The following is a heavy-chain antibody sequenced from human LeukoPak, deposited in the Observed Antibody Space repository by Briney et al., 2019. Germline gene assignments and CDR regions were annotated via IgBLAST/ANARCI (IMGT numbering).Heavy chain of an antibody. D-gene: IGHD5-18*01. V-gene: IGHV1-8*01. J-gene: IGHJ5*02. Sequence: ASVKVSCKASGYTFTSYDINWVRQATGQGLEWMGWMNPNSGNTGYAQKFQGRVTMTRNTSISTAYMELSSLRSEDTAVYYCARGRIQLWLWAGRFGWFDPWGQGTLVTVSS. CDR2: MNPNSGNT. CDR3: ARGRIQLWLWAGRFGWFDP. CDR1: GYTFTSYD.